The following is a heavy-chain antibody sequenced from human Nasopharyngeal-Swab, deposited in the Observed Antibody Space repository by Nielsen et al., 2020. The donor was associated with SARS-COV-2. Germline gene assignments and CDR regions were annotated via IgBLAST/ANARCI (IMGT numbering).Heavy chain of an antibody. Sequence: WIRQPPGKGLEGVGRIKSKTDGGTTDYAAPVKGRFTISRDDSKNTLYLQMNSLKTEDTAVYYCTTDRSLLWFGELWGEYFQHWGQGTLVTVSS. CDR2: IKSKTDGGTT. D-gene: IGHD3-10*01. J-gene: IGHJ1*01. V-gene: IGHV3-15*01. CDR3: TTDRSLLWFGELWGEYFQH.